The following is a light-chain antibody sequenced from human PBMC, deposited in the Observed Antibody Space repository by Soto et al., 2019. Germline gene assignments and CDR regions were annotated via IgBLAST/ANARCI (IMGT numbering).Light chain of an antibody. V-gene: IGKV3-20*01. J-gene: IGKJ2*01. CDR3: QQLNT. Sequence: EIVLTQSPGTLSLSPGERATLSCRASQSVRSSYLAWYQQKPGQAPRLLISGASSRATGIPDRFSGSGSGTDFTLTISRLEPEYFAVYYCQQLNTFAQGTRLEIK. CDR2: GAS. CDR1: QSVRSSY.